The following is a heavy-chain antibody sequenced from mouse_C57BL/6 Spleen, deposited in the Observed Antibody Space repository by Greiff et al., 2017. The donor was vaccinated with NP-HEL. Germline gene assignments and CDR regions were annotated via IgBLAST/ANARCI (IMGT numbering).Heavy chain of an antibody. CDR3: ARHEVLYYGSSYGWFAD. V-gene: IGHV1-62-2*01. D-gene: IGHD1-1*01. CDR1: GYTFTEYT. CDR2: FYPGSGSI. J-gene: IGHJ3*01. Sequence: QVQLQQSGAELVKPGASVKLSCKASGYTFTEYTIHWVKQRSGQGLEWIGWFYPGSGSIKYNEKFKDKATLTADKSSSTVSMELSRLTSEDSAVYYCARHEVLYYGSSYGWFADWGQGTLVTVSA.